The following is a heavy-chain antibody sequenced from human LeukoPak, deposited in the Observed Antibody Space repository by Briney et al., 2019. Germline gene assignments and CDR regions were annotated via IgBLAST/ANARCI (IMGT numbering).Heavy chain of an antibody. CDR2: IIPIFGTA. D-gene: IGHD1-1*01. CDR1: GGTFSSYA. J-gene: IGHJ4*02. CDR3: AVNWNRRGYFDY. Sequence: ASVKVSCKASGGTFSSYAISWVRQAPGQGLEWMGGIIPIFGTANYAQKFQGRVTITTDESTSTAYMELNSLRSEDTAVYYCAVNWNRRGYFDYWGQGTLVTVSS. V-gene: IGHV1-69*05.